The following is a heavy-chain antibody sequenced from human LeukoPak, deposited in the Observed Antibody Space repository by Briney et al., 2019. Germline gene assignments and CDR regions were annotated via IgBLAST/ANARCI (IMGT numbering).Heavy chain of an antibody. CDR1: GGSISSYY. CDR3: ARDGHYYGSSAPTFGNWFDP. CDR2: IYTSGST. J-gene: IGHJ5*02. D-gene: IGHD3-22*01. V-gene: IGHV4-4*07. Sequence: PSETLSLTCTVSGGSISSYYGSWIRQPAGKGLEWIGRIYTSGSTNYNPSLKSRVTMSVDTSKKQFSLKLSSVTAADTAVYYCARDGHYYGSSAPTFGNWFDPWGQGTLVTVSS.